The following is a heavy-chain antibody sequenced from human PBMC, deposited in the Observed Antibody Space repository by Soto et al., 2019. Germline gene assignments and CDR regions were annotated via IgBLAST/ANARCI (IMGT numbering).Heavy chain of an antibody. J-gene: IGHJ4*02. D-gene: IGHD4-17*01. V-gene: IGHV1-69*08. CDR2: IIPILGIA. CDR1: GGTFSSYT. CDR3: ARDGQPTLTTFDY. Sequence: QVQLVQSGAEVKKPGSSVKVSCKASGGTFSSYTISWVRQAPGQGREWMGRIIPILGIANYAQKYQGRVTSTAEKSTSTAYMAMSSLRSEDTAVYYFARDGQPTLTTFDYWCQGTLVTVSS.